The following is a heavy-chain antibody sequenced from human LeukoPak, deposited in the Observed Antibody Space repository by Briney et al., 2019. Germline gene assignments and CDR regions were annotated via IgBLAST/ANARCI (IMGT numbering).Heavy chain of an antibody. Sequence: LGESLKISCKGSGYSFTDYWIAWVRQMPGKGLEWLGIIYPGDSDTRYSPSFQGHVTISADKSISTAYLHWSGLKASDTAMYYCARRDDSKAFDYWGQGTLVTVSS. D-gene: IGHD3-22*01. CDR1: GYSFTDYW. CDR3: ARRDDSKAFDY. J-gene: IGHJ4*02. V-gene: IGHV5-51*01. CDR2: IYPGDSDT.